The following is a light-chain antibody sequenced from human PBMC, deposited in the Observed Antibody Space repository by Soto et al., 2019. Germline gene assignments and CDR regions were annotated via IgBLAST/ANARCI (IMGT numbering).Light chain of an antibody. J-gene: IGLJ3*02. Sequence: QSVLTQPASVSGSPGQSITISCTGSDVGDYKYVSWYQQHPGKAPKLIIYEVTSRPSGISNRFSGSKSGNTASLIISGLQTEDEADYYCSSYTNNNTPVFGGGTKLTVL. CDR3: SSYTNNNTPV. CDR1: SDVGDYKY. V-gene: IGLV2-14*01. CDR2: EVT.